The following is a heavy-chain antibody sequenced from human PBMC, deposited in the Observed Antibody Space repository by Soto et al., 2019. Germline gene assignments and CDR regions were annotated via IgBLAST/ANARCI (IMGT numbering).Heavy chain of an antibody. CDR1: GGTFSSYT. D-gene: IGHD6-6*01. CDR3: ARSYSSSSRLGAFDS. CDR2: TIPILGIA. Sequence: QVQLVQSGAEVKKPGSSVKVSCKASGGTFSSYTISWVRQAPGQGHEWMGRTIPILGIANYAQKFQGRVTITADKSTSTAYMELSSLRSEDTAVYYCARSYSSSSRLGAFDSWGQGTMVTVSS. V-gene: IGHV1-69*02. J-gene: IGHJ3*02.